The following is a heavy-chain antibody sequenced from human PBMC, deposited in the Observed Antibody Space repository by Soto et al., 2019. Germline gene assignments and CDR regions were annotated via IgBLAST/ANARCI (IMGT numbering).Heavy chain of an antibody. J-gene: IGHJ4*02. CDR3: ASAKIGDYFQVY. CDR1: GFTFSGYW. CDR2: INSDGSTT. Sequence: PGGSLRLSCAVSGFTFSGYWMHWVRQAPGKGLVWVSRINSDGSTTSYADSVKGRFTIPRDNAKNTLYLQMDSLRAEDTAVYYCASAKIGDYFQVYWGQGTLVTVSS. V-gene: IGHV3-74*01. D-gene: IGHD4-17*01.